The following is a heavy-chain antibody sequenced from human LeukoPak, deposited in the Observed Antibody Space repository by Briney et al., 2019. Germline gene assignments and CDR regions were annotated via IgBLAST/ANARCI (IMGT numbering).Heavy chain of an antibody. V-gene: IGHV3-11*01. J-gene: IGHJ3*02. D-gene: IGHD1-26*01. Sequence: PGGSLRLSCVASGFIFSDHYMDWVRQAPGKGLEWVSYISSSSSTIYYADSVKGRFTISRDNAKNSLYLQMNSLRAEDTAVYYCAKEEWELFDPFDIWGQGTMVTVSS. CDR3: AKEEWELFDPFDI. CDR2: ISSSSSTI. CDR1: GFIFSDHY.